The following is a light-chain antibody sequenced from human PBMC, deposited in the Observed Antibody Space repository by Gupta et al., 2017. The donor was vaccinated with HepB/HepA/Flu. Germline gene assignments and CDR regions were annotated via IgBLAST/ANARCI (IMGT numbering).Light chain of an antibody. V-gene: IGKV1-9*01. Sequence: DIQLSQAPSFLSSSVGDRVTITCRASQGISSYLAWYQQKPGKAPKLLIYASSTVQSGVPSRFSGSGSGTDFTLTISSLQPEDFAIYYCQQRNSYPFTFGRGTKVDIK. CDR3: QQRNSYPFT. CDR2: ASS. J-gene: IGKJ3*01. CDR1: QGISSY.